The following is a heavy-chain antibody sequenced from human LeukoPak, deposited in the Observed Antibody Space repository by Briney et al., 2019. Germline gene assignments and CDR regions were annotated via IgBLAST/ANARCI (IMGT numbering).Heavy chain of an antibody. D-gene: IGHD2-8*01. CDR2: ISSSGSTI. CDR1: GFTFSDYY. CDR3: VRQKLMGHTASPFDS. Sequence: GGSLRLSCAASGFTFSDYYMSWIRQAPGKGLEWVSYISSSGSTIYYADSVKGRFTISRDNAKNSLYLQMNSLRAEDTAVYICVRQKLMGHTASPFDSWGQGTLVTVSS. V-gene: IGHV3-11*04. J-gene: IGHJ4*02.